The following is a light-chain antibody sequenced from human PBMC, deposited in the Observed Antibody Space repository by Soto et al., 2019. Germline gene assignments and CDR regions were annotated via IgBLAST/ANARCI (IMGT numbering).Light chain of an antibody. CDR2: RAS. Sequence: IVMTQSPATLSVSQGERATLSCRASQNIYSNIAWYQQRPGQAPRLLIYRASTRAPGVPARFSGSGSGTEFTLTISSLQSEDFAVYSCLQYHNLWAFGRGTKVDIK. V-gene: IGKV3-15*01. CDR1: QNIYSN. J-gene: IGKJ1*01. CDR3: LQYHNLWA.